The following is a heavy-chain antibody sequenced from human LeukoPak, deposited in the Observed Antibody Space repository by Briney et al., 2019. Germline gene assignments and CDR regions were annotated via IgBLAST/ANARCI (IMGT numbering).Heavy chain of an antibody. Sequence: PSETLSLTCIVSGDSISSSADFWGWIRQPPGKVLEWIWSIYYSGKTYHSAPLKRRVNLSGETSENLFSLRLHSVTAAYTAIFYCARRRWYGGFDFWGQGTLVSVSS. CDR1: GDSISSSADF. D-gene: IGHD3-10*01. CDR2: IYYSGKT. CDR3: ARRRWYGGFDF. V-gene: IGHV4-39*01. J-gene: IGHJ4*02.